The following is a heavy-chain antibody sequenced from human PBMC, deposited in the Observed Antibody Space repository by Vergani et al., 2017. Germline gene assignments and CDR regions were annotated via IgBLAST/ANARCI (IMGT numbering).Heavy chain of an antibody. D-gene: IGHD2-2*01. J-gene: IGHJ5*02. Sequence: EVQLLESGGGLVQPGGSLRLSRAASGFTFSSYAMSWVRQAPGKGLEWVSAISGSGGSTYYADSVKGRFTISRDNSKNTLYLQMNSLRAEDTAVYYCASPPGYCSSTSCWGDSITNWFDPWGQETLVTVSS. CDR2: ISGSGGST. CDR1: GFTFSSYA. CDR3: ASPPGYCSSTSCWGDSITNWFDP. V-gene: IGHV3-23*01.